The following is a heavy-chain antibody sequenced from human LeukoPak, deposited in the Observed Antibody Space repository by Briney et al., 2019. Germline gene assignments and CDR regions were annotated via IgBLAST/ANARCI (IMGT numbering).Heavy chain of an antibody. CDR3: AQDLSYIGLDN. V-gene: IGHV3-23*01. D-gene: IGHD2-15*01. Sequence: GGSLRLSCAGSGFTFSNYAMSWVRQAPGRGLEWVSAICKSGGSTYYADSVKGRFTVSRDNSENMLYLQMNSLRAEDTAVYYCAQDLSYIGLDNWGQGTLVTVSS. J-gene: IGHJ4*02. CDR1: GFTFSNYA. CDR2: ICKSGGST.